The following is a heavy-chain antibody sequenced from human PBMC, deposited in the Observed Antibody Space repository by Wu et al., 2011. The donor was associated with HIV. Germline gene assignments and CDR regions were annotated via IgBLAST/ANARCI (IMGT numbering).Heavy chain of an antibody. D-gene: IGHD2-2*02. J-gene: IGHJ6*02. CDR1: GGTFKNYV. CDR3: ARSRYPYYYYAVDV. CDR2: ILPMFSRT. V-gene: IGHV1-69*05. Sequence: QVQLVQSGAEVKKPGSSVKVSCKASGGTFKNYVINWVRQAPGQGLEWMGRILPMFSRTNYAQKFQGRVTITTDESTSTAYMELSSLRSDDTAVYYCARSRYPYYYYAVDVWGQGTTVTVSS.